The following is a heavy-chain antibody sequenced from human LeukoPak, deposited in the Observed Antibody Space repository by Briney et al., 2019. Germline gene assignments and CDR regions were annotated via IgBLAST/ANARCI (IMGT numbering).Heavy chain of an antibody. CDR2: ISSGGTYL. V-gene: IGHV3-21*01. Sequence: GGSLRLSCAASGFTFSTYGMNWVRQAPGKGLEWVSSISSGGTYLNYADSVKGRFTISRDNAKNSLYLQMNSLRAEDTAVYYCARVTSLYYFDSWGQGTLVTVSS. CDR1: GFTFSTYG. J-gene: IGHJ4*02. CDR3: ARVTSLYYFDS. D-gene: IGHD2-2*01.